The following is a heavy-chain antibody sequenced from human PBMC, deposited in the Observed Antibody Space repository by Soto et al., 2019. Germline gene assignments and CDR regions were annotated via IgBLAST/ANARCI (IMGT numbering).Heavy chain of an antibody. CDR1: GGSFSGYY. V-gene: IGHV4-34*01. Sequence: QVQLQQWGAGLLKPSETLSLTCAVYGGSFSGYYWSWIRQPPGKGLEWIGEINHSGSTNYNPSLKSRVTISGDTSKNQFSLKLSSVTAADPAVYYCARHNWNYVGYWGQGTLVTVSS. J-gene: IGHJ4*02. CDR3: ARHNWNYVGY. CDR2: INHSGST. D-gene: IGHD1-20*01.